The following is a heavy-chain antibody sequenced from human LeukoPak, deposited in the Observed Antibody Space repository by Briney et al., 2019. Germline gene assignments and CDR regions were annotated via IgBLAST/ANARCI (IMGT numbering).Heavy chain of an antibody. CDR2: IYYSGST. J-gene: IGHJ3*02. V-gene: IGHV4-39*01. D-gene: IGHD3-22*01. CDR3: ARPTDSSGDAFDI. CDR1: GGSISSSSYY. Sequence: SETLSLTCTVSGGSISSSSYYWGWIRQPPGKGLEWIGSIYYSGSTYYNPSLKSRVTISVDTSKNQFSLKLSSVTAADPAVYYCARPTDSSGDAFDIWGQGTMVTVSS.